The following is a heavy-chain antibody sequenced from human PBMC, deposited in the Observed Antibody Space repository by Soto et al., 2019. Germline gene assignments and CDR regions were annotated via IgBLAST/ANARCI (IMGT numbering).Heavy chain of an antibody. CDR1: GFRFSDYG. CDR2: ISGSGGST. V-gene: IGHV3-23*01. J-gene: IGHJ5*02. CDR3: AKDRRIVVGAEFDP. D-gene: IGHD3-22*01. Sequence: GALRLSCAASGFRFSDYGMNWVRQAPGKGLEWVSSISGSGGSTYYADSVKGRFTISRDSSKNTLFLQMNSLRGEDTAVYYCAKDRRIVVGAEFDPWGQGTLVTVSS.